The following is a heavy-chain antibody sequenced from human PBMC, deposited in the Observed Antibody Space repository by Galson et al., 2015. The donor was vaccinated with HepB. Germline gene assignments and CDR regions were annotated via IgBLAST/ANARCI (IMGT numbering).Heavy chain of an antibody. J-gene: IGHJ4*02. D-gene: IGHD2-2*01. CDR1: GFTFSSYG. CDR3: ARDRGTRYQLVLDY. CDR2: IWYDGSNK. Sequence: SLRLSCAASGFTFSSYGMHWVRQAPGKGLEWVAVIWYDGSNKYYADSVKGRFTISRDNSKNTLYLQMNSLRAEDTAVYYCARDRGTRYQLVLDYWGQGTLVTVSS. V-gene: IGHV3-33*01.